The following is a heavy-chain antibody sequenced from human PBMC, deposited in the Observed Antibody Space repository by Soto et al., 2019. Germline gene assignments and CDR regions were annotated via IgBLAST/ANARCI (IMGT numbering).Heavy chain of an antibody. CDR3: AKTPGKYSYYLYWYLDL. V-gene: IGHV3-23*01. J-gene: IGHJ2*01. CDR2: VSGSGDTT. Sequence: EVQLLESGGGLVQPGGSLRLSCAASGFTFSSYAMTWVRQAPGKGLEWVSAVSGSGDTTYYADSVKDRFTISRDNSKNALYLQMNSLRAEDTAIYYCAKTPGKYSYYLYWYLDLWGRGTLVTVSS. D-gene: IGHD3-10*01. CDR1: GFTFSSYA.